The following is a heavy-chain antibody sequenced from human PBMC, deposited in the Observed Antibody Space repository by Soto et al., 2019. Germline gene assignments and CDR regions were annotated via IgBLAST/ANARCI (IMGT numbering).Heavy chain of an antibody. D-gene: IGHD3-10*01. CDR2: ISSESSTI. J-gene: IGHJ1*01. CDR1: GFTFSSYS. CDR3: ARDGYFGRFQY. V-gene: IGHV3-48*01. Sequence: QPGGSLRLSCAASGFTFSSYSMNWVRQAPGKGLEWVSYISSESSTIYYADSVKGRFTISRDNAKNSLYLQMSSLRAEDTAVYYCARDGYFGRFQYWGQGTQVTVSS.